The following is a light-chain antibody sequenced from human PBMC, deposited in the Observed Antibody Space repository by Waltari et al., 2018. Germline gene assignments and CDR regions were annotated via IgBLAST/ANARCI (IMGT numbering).Light chain of an antibody. CDR3: SSFTSGSAPWV. CDR2: DVT. V-gene: IGLV2-14*03. Sequence: QSALTQPASVSGPPGQSITISCTGTSSDVGAYNFVSWYQQRPGMAPRLIIYDVTNRPSGVSHRFSVSKSGNTASLTISGLQADDEGDYYCSSFTSGSAPWVFGGGTRLTVL. CDR1: SSDVGAYNF. J-gene: IGLJ3*02.